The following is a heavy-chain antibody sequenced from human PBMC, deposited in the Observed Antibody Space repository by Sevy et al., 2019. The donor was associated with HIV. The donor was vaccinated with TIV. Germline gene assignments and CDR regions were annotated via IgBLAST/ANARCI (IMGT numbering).Heavy chain of an antibody. D-gene: IGHD3-22*01. Sequence: ASVKVSCKASGYTFTGYYMHWVRQAPGQGLEWMGWINPNSGGTNYAQKFQGRGTMTRDTSISTAYMELGRLRSDDTAVYYCARLDGYYYDSSGYYEVNYFDYWGQGTLVTVSS. J-gene: IGHJ4*02. V-gene: IGHV1-2*02. CDR2: INPNSGGT. CDR1: GYTFTGYY. CDR3: ARLDGYYYDSSGYYEVNYFDY.